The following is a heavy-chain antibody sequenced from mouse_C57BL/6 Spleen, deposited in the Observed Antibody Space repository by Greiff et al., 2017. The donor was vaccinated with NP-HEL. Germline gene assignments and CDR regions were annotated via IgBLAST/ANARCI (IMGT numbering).Heavy chain of an antibody. CDR3: ARRNYGSSYGFAY. V-gene: IGHV1-42*01. CDR1: GYSFTGYY. D-gene: IGHD1-1*01. Sequence: EVQLQQSGPELVKPGASVKISCKASGYSFTGYYMNWVKQSPEKSLEWIGELNPSTGGTTYNQKFKAKATLTVDKSSSTAYMQLKSLTSEDSAVYYCARRNYGSSYGFAYWGQGTLVTVSA. J-gene: IGHJ3*01. CDR2: LNPSTGGT.